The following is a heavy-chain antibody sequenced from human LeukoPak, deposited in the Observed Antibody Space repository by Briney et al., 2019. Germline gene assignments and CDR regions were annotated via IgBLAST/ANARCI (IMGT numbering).Heavy chain of an antibody. CDR3: ARYYYYDSSGDY. CDR2: IYYSGST. Sequence: PSGTLSLTCTVSGGSLSSGDYYWSWLRQPPGKGLEWIGYIYYSGSTYYNPSLKSRVTISVDTSKNQFSLKLSSVTAADTAVYYCARYYYYDSSGDYWGQGTLVTVSS. CDR1: GGSLSSGDYY. J-gene: IGHJ4*02. V-gene: IGHV4-30-4*01. D-gene: IGHD3-22*01.